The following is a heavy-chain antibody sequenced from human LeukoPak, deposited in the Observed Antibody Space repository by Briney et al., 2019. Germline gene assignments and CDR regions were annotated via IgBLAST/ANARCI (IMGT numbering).Heavy chain of an antibody. V-gene: IGHV4-4*07. CDR3: ARMAVYYYDSSGSFDD. CDR2: IYTSGST. D-gene: IGHD3-22*01. J-gene: IGHJ4*02. Sequence: SETLSLTCTVSGGSISSYYWSWIRQPAGKGLEWIGRIYTSGSTNYNPSLKSRVTISVDTSKNQFSLNLTSVTAADTAVYYCARMAVYYYDSSGSFDDWGQGTLVTVSS. CDR1: GGSISSYY.